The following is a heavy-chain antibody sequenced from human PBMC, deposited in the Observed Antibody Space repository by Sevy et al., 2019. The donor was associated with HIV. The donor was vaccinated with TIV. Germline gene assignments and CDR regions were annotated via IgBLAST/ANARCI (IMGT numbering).Heavy chain of an antibody. CDR1: GFTFSDYY. J-gene: IGHJ3*02. Sequence: GESLKISCAASGFTFSDYYMSWIRQAPGKGLEWVSYISSSGSTIYYADSVKGRFTISRDNAKNSLYLQMNSLRAEDTAVYYCARAPVEMATISAFDIWGQGTMVTVSS. D-gene: IGHD5-12*01. CDR3: ARAPVEMATISAFDI. CDR2: ISSSGSTI. V-gene: IGHV3-11*01.